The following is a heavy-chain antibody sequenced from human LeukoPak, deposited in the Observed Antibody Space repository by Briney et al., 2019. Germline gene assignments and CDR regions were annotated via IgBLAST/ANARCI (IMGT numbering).Heavy chain of an antibody. CDR1: GFTFSTFW. CDR3: ARDISASGIFFDP. Sequence: GGSLRLSCAASGFTFSTFWMGWVRQVPGKGLEWVANINQGGSAQYYVDSVKGRFTISRDNAENALYLQMNSLRAEDTAVYFCARDISASGIFFDPWGQGTLVTVSS. CDR2: INQGGSAQ. D-gene: IGHD6-13*01. V-gene: IGHV3-7*01. J-gene: IGHJ5*02.